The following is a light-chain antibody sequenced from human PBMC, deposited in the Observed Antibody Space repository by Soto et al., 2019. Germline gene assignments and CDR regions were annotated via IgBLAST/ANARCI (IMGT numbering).Light chain of an antibody. V-gene: IGLV2-14*03. CDR3: SSYTTRNTEV. CDR2: DVV. J-gene: IGLJ1*01. Sequence: QSVLNQPASVSGSPRQSITISCAGTSSDIGAYNYVSWYQHLPGKAPKLIIYDVVTRPSGISTRFSASKSGNTASLTISGLQAEDEADYYCSSYTTRNTEVFGTGTKVTVL. CDR1: SSDIGAYNY.